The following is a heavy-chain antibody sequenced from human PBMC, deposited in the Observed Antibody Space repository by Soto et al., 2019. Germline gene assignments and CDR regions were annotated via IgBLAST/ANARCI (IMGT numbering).Heavy chain of an antibody. V-gene: IGHV3-7*01. J-gene: IGHJ4*02. D-gene: IGHD5-12*01. CDR2: INRAGSQT. CDR3: VSWDDIVVSSD. CDR1: GFTFSANW. Sequence: GGSLRLSCAASGFTFSANWMSWLRQAPGKGLEWVAHINRAGSQTLYVDSVKGRFTISRDNAKNSVYLQMNSLRADDTAVYYCVSWDDIVVSSDWGQGILVTVSS.